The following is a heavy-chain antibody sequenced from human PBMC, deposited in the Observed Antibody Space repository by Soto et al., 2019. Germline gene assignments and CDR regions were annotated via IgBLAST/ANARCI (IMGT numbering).Heavy chain of an antibody. CDR2: IKQDGSEK. CDR1: GFPFSSYW. V-gene: IGHV3-7*01. J-gene: IGHJ6*04. D-gene: IGHD3-9*01. Sequence: GGSLRLSCAASGFPFSSYWMSWVRQAPGKGLEWVANIKQDGSEKYYVDSVKGRFTISRDNAKNSLYLQMNSLRVEDTAVYYCARDRYFAHWGKGTTVTVSS. CDR3: ARDRYFAH.